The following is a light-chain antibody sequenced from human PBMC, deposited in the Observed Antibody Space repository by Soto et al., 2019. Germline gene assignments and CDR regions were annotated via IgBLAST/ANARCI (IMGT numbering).Light chain of an antibody. CDR3: LQTSFYPFP. V-gene: IGKV1-6*01. Sequence: AMQMTESPSSLTASVGDRVTISCRASQGIGNALGWFQQKPGKAPKLLIYAASNLQSGVPARFSGSGSGTDFTLTISSLQPEDFATYYCLQTSFYPFPSGPGTKV. CDR2: AAS. CDR1: QGIGNA. J-gene: IGKJ3*01.